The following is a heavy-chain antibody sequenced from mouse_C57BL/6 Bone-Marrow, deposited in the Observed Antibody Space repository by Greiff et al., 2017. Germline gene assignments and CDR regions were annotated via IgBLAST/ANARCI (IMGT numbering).Heavy chain of an antibody. CDR3: ARRMIWVVDY. V-gene: IGHV1-69*01. CDR1: GYTFTSYW. CDR2: IDPSDSHT. J-gene: IGHJ2*01. Sequence: VKLQQPGAELVMPGASVKLSCKASGYTFTSYWMHWVKQRPGQGLEWIGEIDPSDSHTNYNQKFKGKSTLTVDKSSSTAYMQLSSLTSEDSAVYYCARRMIWVVDYWGQGTTLTVS. D-gene: IGHD2-4*01.